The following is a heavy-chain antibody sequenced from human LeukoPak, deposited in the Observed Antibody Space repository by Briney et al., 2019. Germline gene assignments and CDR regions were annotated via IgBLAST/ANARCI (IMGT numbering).Heavy chain of an antibody. CDR3: ASDLRIYSYFAY. D-gene: IGHD1-26*01. CDR2: ISSSGSTI. CDR1: GFTFSSYE. V-gene: IGHV3-48*03. Sequence: GGSRRLSCAASGFTFSSYEMNWVRQAPGKGLEWVAYISSSGSTIYYADSVKGRFTISRDNAKNTLYLQMNSMRAEDTAVYYCASDLRIYSYFAYWGQGTLVTVSS. J-gene: IGHJ4*02.